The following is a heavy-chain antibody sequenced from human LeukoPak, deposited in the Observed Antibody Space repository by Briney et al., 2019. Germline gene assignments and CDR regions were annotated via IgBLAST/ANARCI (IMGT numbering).Heavy chain of an antibody. J-gene: IGHJ4*02. Sequence: GGSLNLSCEPSGLPFSSNAISWVPKAQGKGLEWSPVISGSGGSTYYADSVKGRFTISRDNSKNTLYLQMSSLRAEDTAVYYCAKRTTYYYESSAYYHFDYWGQGTLVTVSS. V-gene: IGHV3-23*01. CDR1: GLPFSSNA. CDR2: ISGSGGST. D-gene: IGHD3-22*01. CDR3: AKRTTYYYESSAYYHFDY.